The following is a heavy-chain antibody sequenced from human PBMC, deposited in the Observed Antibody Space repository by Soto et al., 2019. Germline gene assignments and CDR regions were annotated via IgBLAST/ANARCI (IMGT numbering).Heavy chain of an antibody. CDR1: GFTFSNAW. J-gene: IGHJ6*02. Sequence: LGGSLRLSCAASGFTFSNAWMNWVRQAPGKGLEWVGRIKSKTDGGTTDYAAPVKGRFTISRDDSKNTLYLQMNSLKTEDTAVYYCTTYVGATPGYGMDVWGHGTTVTVSS. D-gene: IGHD1-26*01. CDR2: IKSKTDGGTT. CDR3: TTYVGATPGYGMDV. V-gene: IGHV3-15*07.